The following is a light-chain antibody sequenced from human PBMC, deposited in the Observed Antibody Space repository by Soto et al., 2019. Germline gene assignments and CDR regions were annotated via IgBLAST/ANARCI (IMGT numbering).Light chain of an antibody. V-gene: IGKV3-20*01. CDR2: GAS. CDR1: QRVSARY. J-gene: IGKJ1*01. Sequence: IVLTQSRVTLSLSPWDRATLSCTASQRVSARYLAWYHQKPGQAPRLVIFGASDRATGIPDRFSGSGYGTDFNLTIDRLETEDFAMYYCQQYSDSPPTFGQGTKVDIK. CDR3: QQYSDSPPT.